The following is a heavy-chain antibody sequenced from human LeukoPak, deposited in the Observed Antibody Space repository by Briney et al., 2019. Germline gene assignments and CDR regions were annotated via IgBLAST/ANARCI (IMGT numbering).Heavy chain of an antibody. Sequence: GGSLRLSCAASGFTFSSYSMNWVRQAPGKGLEWVSSISSSSSYIYYADSVKGRFTISRDNAKNSLYLQMNSLRAEDTAVYYCAKDLGEGGAASDYWGQGTLVTVSS. CDR3: AKDLGEGGAASDY. CDR1: GFTFSSYS. V-gene: IGHV3-21*01. J-gene: IGHJ4*02. D-gene: IGHD1-26*01. CDR2: ISSSSSYI.